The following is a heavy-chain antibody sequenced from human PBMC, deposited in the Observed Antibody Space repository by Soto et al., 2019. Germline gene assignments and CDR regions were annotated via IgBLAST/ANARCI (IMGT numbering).Heavy chain of an antibody. D-gene: IGHD3-22*01. CDR2: IIPIFGTA. J-gene: IGHJ3*02. CDR1: GGTFSSYA. CDR3: ASYYDSSGSHAFDI. Sequence: ASVKVSCKASGGTFSSYAISWVRQAPGQGLEWMGGIIPIFGTANYAQKFQGRVTITADESTSTAYMELSSLRSEDTAVYYCASYYDSSGSHAFDIWGQGTMVTVSS. V-gene: IGHV1-69*13.